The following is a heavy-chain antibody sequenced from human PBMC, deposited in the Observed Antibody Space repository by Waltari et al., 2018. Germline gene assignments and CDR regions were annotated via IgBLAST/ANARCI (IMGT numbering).Heavy chain of an antibody. Sequence: QVQLVQSGAEVKKPGSSVKVSCKASGGTFSSYAISWVRQAPGQGLEWMGRIIPTFGTANYAQKFQGRVTITADKSTSTAYMELSSLRSEDTAVYYCASHHGSCGGDCYPFDPWGQGTLVTVSS. CDR2: IIPTFGTA. CDR1: GGTFSSYA. V-gene: IGHV1-69*08. CDR3: ASHHGSCGGDCYPFDP. D-gene: IGHD2-21*01. J-gene: IGHJ5*02.